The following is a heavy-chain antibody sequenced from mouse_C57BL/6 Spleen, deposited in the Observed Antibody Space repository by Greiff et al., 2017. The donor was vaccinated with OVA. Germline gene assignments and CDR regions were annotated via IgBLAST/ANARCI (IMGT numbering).Heavy chain of an antibody. V-gene: IGHV5-17*01. CDR3: ARKCDGGAMDY. J-gene: IGHJ4*01. CDR1: GFTFSDYG. CDR2: ISRGSSTI. D-gene: IGHD1-3*01. Sequence: EVNVVESGGGLVKPGGSLKLSCAASGFTFSDYGMHWVRQAPEKGLEWVAYISRGSSTIYYADTVKGRFTISRDNAKNTLFMQLTSLRSEDTAMYYCARKCDGGAMDYWGQGTSVTVSS.